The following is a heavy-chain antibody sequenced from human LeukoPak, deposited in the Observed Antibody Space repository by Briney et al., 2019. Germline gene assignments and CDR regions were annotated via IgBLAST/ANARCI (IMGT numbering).Heavy chain of an antibody. CDR3: ARHGISSGTYSPGY. CDR2: IYPADSDT. Sequence: PGESLKIPCKASGYSFRNYWIGWVRQMPGKGLEWMGNIYPADSDTRYSPSFQGQVTISADKSIGTAYLQWSSLKASDTAMYYCARHGISSGTYSPGYWGQGTLVTVSS. J-gene: IGHJ4*02. CDR1: GYSFRNYW. D-gene: IGHD1-26*01. V-gene: IGHV5-51*01.